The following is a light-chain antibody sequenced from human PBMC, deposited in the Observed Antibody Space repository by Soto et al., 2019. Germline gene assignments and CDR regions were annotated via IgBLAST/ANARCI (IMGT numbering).Light chain of an antibody. CDR3: QQHENWPLT. CDR2: GAS. V-gene: IGKV3-20*01. J-gene: IGKJ4*01. Sequence: EIVLTQSPGTLSLSPGERATLSCRASQSVSSSYLAWYQQKPGQAPRLLIYGASSRATGIPDRFSGSGSGTDFTLTISRLEPEDFAVYYCQQHENWPLTFGGGTKVEIK. CDR1: QSVSSSY.